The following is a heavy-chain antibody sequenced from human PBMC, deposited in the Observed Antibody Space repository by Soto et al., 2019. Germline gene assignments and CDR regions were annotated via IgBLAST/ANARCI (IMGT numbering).Heavy chain of an antibody. D-gene: IGHD2-15*01. J-gene: IGHJ5*02. V-gene: IGHV4-59*01. Sequence: PAETLSLTCSVSGDPISRYYWRWIRQPPERGLEWIGYIYYSVSTNYNPSLQSRVTISVDTSKNQFSLKLSSVTAADTAVYYCARESDCSGGSCYVPRFDPWGQGTLVTVSS. CDR1: GDPISRYY. CDR2: IYYSVST. CDR3: ARESDCSGGSCYVPRFDP.